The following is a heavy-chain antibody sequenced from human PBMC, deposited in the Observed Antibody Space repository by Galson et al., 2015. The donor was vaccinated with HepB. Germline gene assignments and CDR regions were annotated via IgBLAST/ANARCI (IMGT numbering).Heavy chain of an antibody. V-gene: IGHV1-2*02. J-gene: IGHJ4*02. D-gene: IGHD3-9*01. Sequence: SVTVSCKASGSTFTGYYMHWVRQAPGQGLEWMGWINPNSGGTNYAQKFQGRVTMTRDTSISTAYMELSRLRSDDTAVYYCARLILTGPRAGDYWGQGTLVTVSS. CDR1: GSTFTGYY. CDR3: ARLILTGPRAGDY. CDR2: INPNSGGT.